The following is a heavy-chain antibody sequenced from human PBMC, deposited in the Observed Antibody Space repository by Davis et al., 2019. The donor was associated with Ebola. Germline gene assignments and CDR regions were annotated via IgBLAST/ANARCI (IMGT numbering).Heavy chain of an antibody. CDR1: GFTFSSYW. V-gene: IGHV3-7*01. CDR2: IKQDGSEK. J-gene: IGHJ3*02. D-gene: IGHD1-14*01. Sequence: PGGSLRLSCAASGFTFSSYWMSWVRQAPGKGLEWVANIKQDGSEKYYVDSVKGRFTISRDNSKNTLYLQMNSLRAEDTAVYYCARPNRAKAFDIWGQGTMVTVSS. CDR3: ARPNRAKAFDI.